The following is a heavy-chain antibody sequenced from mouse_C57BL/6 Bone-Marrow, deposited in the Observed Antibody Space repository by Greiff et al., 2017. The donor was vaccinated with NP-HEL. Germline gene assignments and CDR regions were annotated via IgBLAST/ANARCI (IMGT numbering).Heavy chain of an antibody. Sequence: EVMLVESGGGLVKPGGSLKLSCAASGFTFSDYGMHWVRQAPEQGLEWVAYISSGSSTIYYADTVKGRFTISRDNAKNTMFLQMTSLRSEDTAMYYCARAWDLDYWGQGTTLTVSS. CDR2: ISSGSSTI. CDR3: ARAWDLDY. D-gene: IGHD4-1*01. V-gene: IGHV5-17*01. CDR1: GFTFSDYG. J-gene: IGHJ2*01.